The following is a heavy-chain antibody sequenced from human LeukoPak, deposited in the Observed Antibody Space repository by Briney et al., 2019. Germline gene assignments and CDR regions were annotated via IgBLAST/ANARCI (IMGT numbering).Heavy chain of an antibody. CDR3: ARTTGYCSGGNCYRYFQK. Sequence: GGSLRLSCVASGFSISIFSMDWVRQTPGKGLEWISYICHDGSIAYYADSVKGGFTISRDNAKNSLYLQMNSLRAEDTAVYYCARTTGYCSGGNCYRYFQKWGQGTLVTVSS. V-gene: IGHV3-48*04. CDR1: GFSISIFS. CDR2: ICHDGSIA. J-gene: IGHJ1*01. D-gene: IGHD2-15*01.